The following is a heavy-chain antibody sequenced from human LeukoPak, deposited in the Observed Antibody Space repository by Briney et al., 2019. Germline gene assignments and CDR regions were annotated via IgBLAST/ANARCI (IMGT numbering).Heavy chain of an antibody. CDR3: ARVVVPAAIGQRQYYMDV. Sequence: PSETLSLTCTVSGDSISSSNSYWGWIRQPPGKGLEWIGSIYYSGNTYYNASLKSRVTISVDTSKNQFSLKLSSVTAADTAVYCCARVVVPAAIGQRQYYMDVWGKGTTVTISS. V-gene: IGHV4-39*01. D-gene: IGHD2-2*01. J-gene: IGHJ6*03. CDR2: IYYSGNT. CDR1: GDSISSSNSY.